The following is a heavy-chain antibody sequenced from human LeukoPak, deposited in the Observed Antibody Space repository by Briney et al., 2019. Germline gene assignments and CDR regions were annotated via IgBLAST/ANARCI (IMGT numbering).Heavy chain of an antibody. Sequence: GGSLRLSCAASGFIFTNYAMSWVRQAPGKGLEWVSAISGSGGSTHHADFVKGRFIISRDNSKNTLYVQMNSLRAEDTAVYYCARGNQPDYYYYYGMDVWGQGTTVTVSS. CDR3: ARGNQPDYYYYYGMDV. D-gene: IGHD1-1*01. CDR2: ISGSGGST. V-gene: IGHV3-23*01. CDR1: GFIFTNYA. J-gene: IGHJ6*02.